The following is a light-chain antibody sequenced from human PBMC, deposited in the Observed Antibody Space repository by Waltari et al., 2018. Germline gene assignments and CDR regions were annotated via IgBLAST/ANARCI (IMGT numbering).Light chain of an antibody. CDR2: DAS. Sequence: EIVLTQSPGTLSLSPGERATLSCRASQSVGTSLAWYQQKPGQAPRLLIYDASTRATGIPSRFSGSGSGTDFTLTISSLQAEDVAIYYCQQYYRIPYTFGQETKLEIK. V-gene: IGKV3-11*01. CDR3: QQYYRIPYT. J-gene: IGKJ2*01. CDR1: QSVGTS.